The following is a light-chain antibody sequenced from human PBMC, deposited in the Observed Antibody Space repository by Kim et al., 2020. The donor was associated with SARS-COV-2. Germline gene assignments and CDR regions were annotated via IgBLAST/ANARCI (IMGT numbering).Light chain of an antibody. V-gene: IGLV2-14*03. CDR2: DVY. CDR3: SSWTTSFTRV. Sequence: QSALTQPASVSGSPGQWITISCTGTSSDIGAFNYVSWYQQHPGESPKLMIYDVYNRPSGISARFSASKSGNTASLTISVLQAEDEADYYCSSWTTSFTRVFGTGTKVTVL. CDR1: SSDIGAFNY. J-gene: IGLJ1*01.